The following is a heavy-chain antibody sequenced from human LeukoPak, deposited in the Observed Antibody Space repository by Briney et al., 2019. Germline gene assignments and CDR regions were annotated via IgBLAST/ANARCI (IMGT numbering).Heavy chain of an antibody. CDR3: ARVSGITMIVVVITDAFDI. CDR1: GGSISSSSYY. V-gene: IGHV4-39*07. CDR2: IYYSGST. Sequence: SETLSLTCTVSGGSISSSSYYWGWIRQPPGKGLEWIGSIYYSGSTYYNPSLKSRVTISVDTSKNQFSLKLSSVTAADTAVYYCARVSGITMIVVVITDAFDIWGQGTMVTVSS. J-gene: IGHJ3*02. D-gene: IGHD3-22*01.